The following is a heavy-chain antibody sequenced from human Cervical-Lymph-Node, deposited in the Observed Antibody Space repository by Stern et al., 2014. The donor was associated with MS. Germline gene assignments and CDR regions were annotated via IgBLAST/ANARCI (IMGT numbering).Heavy chain of an antibody. CDR2: IYPGDSDT. V-gene: IGHV5-51*01. Sequence: VQLVQSGAEVKKPGESLKISCKGSGYSFTSYWIGWVRQMPGKGLEWMGIIYPGDSDTRYSPSFQGQVTISADKSISTAYLQWSSLKASDTAMYYCARPSYCGGDCYSPDAFDIWGQGTMVTVSS. CDR3: ARPSYCGGDCYSPDAFDI. D-gene: IGHD2-21*02. CDR1: GYSFTSYW. J-gene: IGHJ3*02.